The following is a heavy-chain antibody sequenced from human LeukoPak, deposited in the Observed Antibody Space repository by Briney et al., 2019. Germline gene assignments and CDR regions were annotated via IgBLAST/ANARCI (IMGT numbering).Heavy chain of an antibody. CDR2: IYHSGST. J-gene: IGHJ4*02. V-gene: IGHV4-38-2*02. CDR3: ARDSSATQSFDY. D-gene: IGHD6-25*01. CDR1: GYSISSGYY. Sequence: SETLSLTCAVSGYSISSGYYWGWIRQPPGKGLEWIGSIYHSGSTYYNPSLKSRVTISVDTSKNQFSLKLNSVTAADTAFYYCARDSSATQSFDYWGQGTLVTVPS.